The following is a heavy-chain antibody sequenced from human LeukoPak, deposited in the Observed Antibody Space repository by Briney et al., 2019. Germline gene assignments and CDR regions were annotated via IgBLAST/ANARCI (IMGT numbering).Heavy chain of an antibody. CDR1: GYTFTSYG. CDR3: ARDRLLWFGELDGDLDY. J-gene: IGHJ4*02. V-gene: IGHV1-18*01. CDR2: ISAYNGNT. Sequence: GASVKVSCKASGYTFTSYGISWVRQAPGQGLEWMGWISAYNGNTNYAQKLQGRVTMTTDTSTSTAYMELRSLRSDDTAVYYCARDRLLWFGELDGDLDYWGQGTLVTVSS. D-gene: IGHD3-10*01.